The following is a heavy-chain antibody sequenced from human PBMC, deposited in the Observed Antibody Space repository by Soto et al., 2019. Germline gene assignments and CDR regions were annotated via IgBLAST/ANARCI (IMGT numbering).Heavy chain of an antibody. CDR2: MNPNSGNT. J-gene: IGHJ6*02. D-gene: IGHD3-3*01. CDR1: GYTFTSYD. CDR3: ARGPYYDFWSGYFGYYYYYGMDV. V-gene: IGHV1-8*01. Sequence: ASVKVSCKASGYTFTSYDINWVRQATGQGLEWMGWMNPNSGNTGYAQKFQGRVTMTRNTSISTAYMELSSLRSEGTAVYYCARGPYYDFWSGYFGYYYYYGMDVWGQGTTVTVSS.